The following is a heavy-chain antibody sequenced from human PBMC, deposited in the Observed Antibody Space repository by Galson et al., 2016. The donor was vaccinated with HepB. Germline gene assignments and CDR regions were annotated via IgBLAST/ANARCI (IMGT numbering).Heavy chain of an antibody. CDR2: ISSSGTTI. V-gene: IGHV3-48*03. CDR3: AREPVRLDDLLTGPTKNPDY. J-gene: IGHJ4*01. Sequence: SLRLSCAASGFTFSRYEMNWVRQAPGEGLEWVSYISSSGTTIYYADSVKGRFTISRDNAKNSLYLQMNSLRAEDTAVYYCAREPVRLDDLLTGPTKNPDYGGQGTLVTVSS. D-gene: IGHD3-9*01. CDR1: GFTFSRYE.